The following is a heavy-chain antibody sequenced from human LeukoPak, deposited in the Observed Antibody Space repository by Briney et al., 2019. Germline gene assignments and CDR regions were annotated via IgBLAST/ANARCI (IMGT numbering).Heavy chain of an antibody. CDR3: ARERANSSGWDEGWFDP. J-gene: IGHJ5*02. CDR2: INPNSGGT. Sequence: ASVKGSCKASGYTFTGYYMHWVRQAPGQGREWRGWINPNSGGTNYAQKFQGWVTMTRDTSISTAYMELSRLRSDDTAVYYCARERANSSGWDEGWFDPWGQGTLVTVSS. CDR1: GYTFTGYY. D-gene: IGHD6-19*01. V-gene: IGHV1-2*04.